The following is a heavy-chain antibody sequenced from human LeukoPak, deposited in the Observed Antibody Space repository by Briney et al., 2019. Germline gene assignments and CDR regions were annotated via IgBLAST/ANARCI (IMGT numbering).Heavy chain of an antibody. CDR2: INPNSGGT. V-gene: IGHV1-2*02. CDR3: SRESYDILNAYEY. CDR1: GYIFTYSY. D-gene: IGHD3-9*01. Sequence: ASVKVSCKTSGYIFTYSYIHWVRQAPGQGLEWMGWINPNSGGTNYAQKFQARVTVTRDTSISTAYMELSSLRSDDTAVYYCSRESYDILNAYEYWGQGTLVIVSP. J-gene: IGHJ4*02.